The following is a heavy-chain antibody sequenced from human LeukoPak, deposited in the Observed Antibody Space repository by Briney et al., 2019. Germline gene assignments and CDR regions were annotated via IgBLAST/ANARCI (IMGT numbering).Heavy chain of an antibody. Sequence: PSETLSLTCGVSGGSISSSYWWSWVRQPPGKGLEWIGEIYHSGSTNYNPSLKSRVTISMDKSKNQFSLNLNSVTAADTAVYFCARRTYSASYWKHFDYWGQGTLVTVSS. V-gene: IGHV4-4*02. CDR2: IYHSGST. CDR1: GGSISSSYW. CDR3: ARRTYSASYWKHFDY. D-gene: IGHD1-26*01. J-gene: IGHJ4*02.